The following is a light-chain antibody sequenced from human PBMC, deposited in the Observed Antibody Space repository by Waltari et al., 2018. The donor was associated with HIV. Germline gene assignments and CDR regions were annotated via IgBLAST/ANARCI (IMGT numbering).Light chain of an antibody. CDR3: QQYAT. V-gene: IGKV1-33*01. CDR1: QDIRNY. Sequence: TITCQASQDIRNYLNWYQQKAGKAPTLLIYDASNLETGVPSRFSGSRSGTTFTFTISGLQPEDIATYYCQQYATFGQGTKLEIK. J-gene: IGKJ2*01. CDR2: DAS.